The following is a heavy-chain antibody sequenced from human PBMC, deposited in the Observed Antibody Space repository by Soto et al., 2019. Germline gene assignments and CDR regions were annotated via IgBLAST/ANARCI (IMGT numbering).Heavy chain of an antibody. Sequence: PSETLSLTCTVSGGSISSYYWSWIRQPPGKGLEWIGYIYYSGSTNYNPSLKSRVTISVDTSKNQFSLKLSSVTAADTAVYYCERARIAAAGFDYWGQGTLVTVSS. CDR2: IYYSGST. CDR1: GGSISSYY. D-gene: IGHD6-13*01. V-gene: IGHV4-59*01. J-gene: IGHJ4*02. CDR3: ERARIAAAGFDY.